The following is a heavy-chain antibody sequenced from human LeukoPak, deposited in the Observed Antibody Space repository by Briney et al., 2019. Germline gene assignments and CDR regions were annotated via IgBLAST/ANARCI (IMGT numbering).Heavy chain of an antibody. V-gene: IGHV3-23*01. CDR2: ISGSGGST. CDR3: ARDRLYSSSSEDY. CDR1: GFTFSSYA. Sequence: GGSLRLSCAASGFTFSSYAMSWVRQAPRKGLEWVSAISGSGGSTYYADSVKGRFTISRDNSKNTLYLQMNSLRAEDTAVYYCARDRLYSSSSEDYWGQGTLVTVSS. J-gene: IGHJ4*02. D-gene: IGHD6-6*01.